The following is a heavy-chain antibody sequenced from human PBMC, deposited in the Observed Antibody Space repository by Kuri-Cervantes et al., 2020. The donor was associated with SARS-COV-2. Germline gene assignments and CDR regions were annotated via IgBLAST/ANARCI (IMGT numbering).Heavy chain of an antibody. J-gene: IGHJ6*02. CDR2: INPNGGGT. CDR3: ARVLSLSYYYGMDV. CDR1: GYTFTGYY. D-gene: IGHD3-10*01. Sequence: ASVKVSCKASGYTFTGYYMHWVRQAPGQGLEWMGWINPNGGGTNYAQKFQGRVTMTRDTSISTAYMELSRLRSDDTAVYYCARVLSLSYYYGMDVWGQGTTVTVSS. V-gene: IGHV1-2*02.